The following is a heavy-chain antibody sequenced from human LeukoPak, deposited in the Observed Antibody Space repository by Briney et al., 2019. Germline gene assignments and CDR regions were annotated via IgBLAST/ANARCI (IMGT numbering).Heavy chain of an antibody. CDR3: ARRPYKYYDILTGSYRSEFEY. J-gene: IGHJ4*02. CDR1: GYTFTNYD. V-gene: IGHV1-8*01. Sequence: ASVKVSCKASGYTFTNYDINWVRQATGQGLEWMGWMNPNSRNTGYAQKFQGRVTMTRNTSISTAYMELSSLRSEDTAVYYCARRPYKYYDILTGSYRSEFEYWGQGTLATVSS. CDR2: MNPNSRNT. D-gene: IGHD3-9*01.